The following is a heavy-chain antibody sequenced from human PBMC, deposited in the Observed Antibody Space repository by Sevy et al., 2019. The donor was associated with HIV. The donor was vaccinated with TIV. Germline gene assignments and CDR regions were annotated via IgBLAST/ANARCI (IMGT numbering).Heavy chain of an antibody. Sequence: GGSLRLSCAASGFTFFSHVMSWVRQAPGKGLEWVSGLSGSGGTTYDAVSVKGRFSISRDNSKNKLYLQMSSLRIEDTVVYYCATGTTDSSISWVFDVWGQWTMVTVSS. D-gene: IGHD6-13*01. CDR1: GFTFFSHV. CDR3: ATGTTDSSISWVFDV. CDR2: LSGSGGTT. V-gene: IGHV3-23*01. J-gene: IGHJ3*01.